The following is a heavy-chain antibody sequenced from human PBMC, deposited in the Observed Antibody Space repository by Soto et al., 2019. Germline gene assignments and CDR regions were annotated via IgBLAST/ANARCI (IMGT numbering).Heavy chain of an antibody. V-gene: IGHV6-1*01. CDR2: TYYRSKWYN. CDR1: GDSVSSNSAA. Sequence: PSQTLSLTCAISGDSVSSNSAAWNWIRQSPSRGLEWLGRTYYRSKWYNDYAVSVKSRITINPDTSKNQFSLQLNSVTPEDTAVYYCARDGVKHYYDSSGYYAIYPFDPWGQGTLVTVSS. J-gene: IGHJ5*02. D-gene: IGHD3-22*01. CDR3: ARDGVKHYYDSSGYYAIYPFDP.